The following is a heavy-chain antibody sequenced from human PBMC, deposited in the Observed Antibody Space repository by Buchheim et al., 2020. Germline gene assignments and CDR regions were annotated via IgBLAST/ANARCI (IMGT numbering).Heavy chain of an antibody. J-gene: IGHJ4*02. D-gene: IGHD3-10*02. CDR2: MNEDGSTT. CDR3: VKDMFGNLDY. CDR1: GFTLSSYW. Sequence: EVHLVESGGGLVQPGGSLRLSCAASGFTLSSYWMHWVRQVPGKGLVWVSRMNEDGSTTDYADSVKGRFTISRDKAKNKLYLEMNSLRAEDAAVYYCVKDMFGNLDYWGQGTL. V-gene: IGHV3-74*01.